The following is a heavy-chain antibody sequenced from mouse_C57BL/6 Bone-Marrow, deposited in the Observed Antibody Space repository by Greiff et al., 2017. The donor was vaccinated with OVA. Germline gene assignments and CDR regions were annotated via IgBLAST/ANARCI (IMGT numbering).Heavy chain of an antibody. CDR2: INPNNGGT. CDR3: ARRYYYGSSLYAMDY. D-gene: IGHD1-1*01. J-gene: IGHJ4*01. V-gene: IGHV1-18*01. Sequence: VQLKESGPELVKPGASVKIPCKASGYTFTDYNMDWVKQSHGKSLEWIGDINPNNGGTIYNQKFKGKATLTVDKSSSTAYMELRSLTSEDTAVYYCARRYYYGSSLYAMDYWGQGTSVTVSS. CDR1: GYTFTDYN.